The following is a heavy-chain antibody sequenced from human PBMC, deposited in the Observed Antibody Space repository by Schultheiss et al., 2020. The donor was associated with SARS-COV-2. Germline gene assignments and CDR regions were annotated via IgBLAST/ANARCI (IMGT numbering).Heavy chain of an antibody. CDR3: ARDRKGGDSSGWYYYYYGMDV. CDR2: IIPIFGTA. Sequence: SVKVSCKASGGTFSSYAISWVRQAPGQGLEWMGGIIPIFGTANYAQKFQGRVTITADESTSTAYMELSSLRSEDTAVYYCARDRKGGDSSGWYYYYYGMDVWGQGTTVTVSS. D-gene: IGHD6-19*01. CDR1: GGTFSSYA. J-gene: IGHJ6*02. V-gene: IGHV1-69*13.